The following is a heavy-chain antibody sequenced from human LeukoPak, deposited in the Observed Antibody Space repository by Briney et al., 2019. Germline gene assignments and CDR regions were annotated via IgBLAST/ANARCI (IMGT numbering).Heavy chain of an antibody. CDR1: GGTFSSYA. CDR2: IIPIFGTA. D-gene: IGHD3-9*01. J-gene: IGHJ4*02. Sequence: GASVKVSCKASGGTFSSYAISWVRQAPGQGLEWTGGIIPIFGTANYAQKFQGRVTITADKSTSTAYMELSSLRSEDTAVYYCARMGILTGYYFLDYWGQGTLVTVSS. V-gene: IGHV1-69*06. CDR3: ARMGILTGYYFLDY.